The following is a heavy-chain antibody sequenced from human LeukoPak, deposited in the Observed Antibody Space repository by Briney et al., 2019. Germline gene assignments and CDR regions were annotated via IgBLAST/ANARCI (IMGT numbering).Heavy chain of an antibody. V-gene: IGHV1-69*05. CDR2: IITIFGTA. J-gene: IGHJ5*02. CDR1: GGTFSSYA. CDR3: AIAAAGTHTFDP. Sequence: ASVKVSCKASGGTFSSYAISWVRQAPGQGLEWMGGIITIFGTAKYAQKFQDRVTITRDRSMSTAYMELSSLRSEDTAMYYCAIAAAGTHTFDPWGQGTLVTVSS. D-gene: IGHD6-13*01.